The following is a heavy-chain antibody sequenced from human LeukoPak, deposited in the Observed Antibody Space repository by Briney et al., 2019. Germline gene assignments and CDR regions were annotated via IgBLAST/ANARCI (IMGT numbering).Heavy chain of an antibody. CDR1: GYTFTGYY. J-gene: IGHJ4*02. Sequence: ASVKVSCKASGYTFTGYYMHWVRQAPGQGLQWMGWINLNSGSTNDAQKFQGRVTMTRDTSITTAYMELRRLRSDDTAVYYCAAALDFDYCMTSDYWGQGTLVTVSS. CDR3: AAALDFDYCMTSDY. D-gene: IGHD4-11*01. CDR2: INLNSGST. V-gene: IGHV1-2*02.